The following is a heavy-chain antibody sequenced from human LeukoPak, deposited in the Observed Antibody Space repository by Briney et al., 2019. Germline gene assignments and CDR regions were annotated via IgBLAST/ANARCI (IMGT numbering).Heavy chain of an antibody. V-gene: IGHV1-18*01. CDR2: ISAYNGNT. D-gene: IGHD3-10*01. CDR3: ARGTMVRGVMMGGPPDY. Sequence: GASVKVSCKASGYTFTSYGISWVRQAPGQGLEWMGWISAYNGNTNYAQKLQGRVTMTRDTSTSTVYMELSSLRSEDTAVYYCARGTMVRGVMMGGPPDYWGQGTLVTVSS. CDR1: GYTFTSYG. J-gene: IGHJ4*02.